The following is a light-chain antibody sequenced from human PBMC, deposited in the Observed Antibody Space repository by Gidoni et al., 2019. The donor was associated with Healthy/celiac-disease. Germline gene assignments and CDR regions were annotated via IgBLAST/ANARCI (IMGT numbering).Light chain of an antibody. V-gene: IGKV1-33*01. Sequence: DIQMTQSPSSLSASVGDRVTITGQASQDISNYLNWYQQKPGKAPKLLLYDASNLETGVQSRFSGSGSGTDFTFTISSLQPEDIATYYCQQDDNLPITFGQGTRLEIK. J-gene: IGKJ5*01. CDR1: QDISNY. CDR2: DAS. CDR3: QQDDNLPIT.